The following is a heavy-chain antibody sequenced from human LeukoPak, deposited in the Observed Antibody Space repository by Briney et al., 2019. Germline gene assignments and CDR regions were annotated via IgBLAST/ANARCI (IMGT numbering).Heavy chain of an antibody. CDR1: GGSFSGYY. V-gene: IGHV4-59*10. J-gene: IGHJ5*02. D-gene: IGHD1/OR15-1a*01. CDR2: IYTGGST. Sequence: SETLSLTCAVYGGSFSGYYWSWIRQPPGKGLEWIGRIYTGGSTNYNPSLKSRVTMSVDTSKNQFSLKLSSVTAADTAVYYCARDHSGAGTTPRTWRLDPWGQGTLVTVSS. CDR3: ARDHSGAGTTPRTWRLDP.